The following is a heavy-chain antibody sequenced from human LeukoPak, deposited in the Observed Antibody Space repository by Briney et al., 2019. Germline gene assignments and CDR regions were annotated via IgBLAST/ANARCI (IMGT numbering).Heavy chain of an antibody. CDR2: IYTSGST. CDR3: ARDVRGGATDY. Sequence: PSETLSLTCAVSGYSISSSYYWSWIRQPAGKGLEWIGRIYTSGSTNYNPSLKSRVTMSVDTSKNQFSLKLSSVTAADTAVYYCARDVRGGATDYWGQGTLVTVSS. D-gene: IGHD3-16*01. J-gene: IGHJ4*02. CDR1: GYSISSSYY. V-gene: IGHV4-4*07.